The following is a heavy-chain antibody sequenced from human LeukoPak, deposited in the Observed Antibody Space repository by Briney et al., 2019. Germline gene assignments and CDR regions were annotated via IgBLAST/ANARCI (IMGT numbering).Heavy chain of an antibody. V-gene: IGHV3-48*03. J-gene: IGHJ4*02. Sequence: GGSLSPSCAASGFTFSNYEMNWVRQAPGKGLEWVSYITSSGNTIYYANSVKGRFTISRDNAKNSLYLQMNSLRAEDTAVYYCARGSPSYWVQGTLVTVSS. CDR3: ARGSPSY. CDR1: GFTFSNYE. CDR2: ITSSGNTI.